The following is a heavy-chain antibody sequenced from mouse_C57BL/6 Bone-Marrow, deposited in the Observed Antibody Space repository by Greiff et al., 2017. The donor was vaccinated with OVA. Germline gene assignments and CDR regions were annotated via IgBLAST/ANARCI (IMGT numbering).Heavy chain of an antibody. V-gene: IGHV10-1*01. CDR1: GFSFNTYA. D-gene: IGHD5-5*01. CDR3: VRHGALYLYAMDY. Sequence: EVQLVESGGGLVQPKGSLKLSCAASGFSFNTYAMNWVRQAPGKGLEWVARIRSKSNNYATYYADSVKDRFTISRDDSESMLYLQMNNLKTEDTAMYYCVRHGALYLYAMDYWGQGTSVTVSS. CDR2: IRSKSNNYAT. J-gene: IGHJ4*01.